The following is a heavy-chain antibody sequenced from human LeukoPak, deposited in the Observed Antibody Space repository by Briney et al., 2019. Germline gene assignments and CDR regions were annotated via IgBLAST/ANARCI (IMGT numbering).Heavy chain of an antibody. CDR2: LSGSGITT. CDR1: GFTFSNSA. Sequence: GGSLRLSCAASGFTFSNSAMSWVRQAPGKGLEWVSTLSGSGITTYYADSAKGRFTISRDNSKNTLYLQMNSLRAEDTAVYYCAKGIYSSGWSYFNYWGHGTLVTVSS. J-gene: IGHJ4*01. V-gene: IGHV3-23*01. D-gene: IGHD6-19*01. CDR3: AKGIYSSGWSYFNY.